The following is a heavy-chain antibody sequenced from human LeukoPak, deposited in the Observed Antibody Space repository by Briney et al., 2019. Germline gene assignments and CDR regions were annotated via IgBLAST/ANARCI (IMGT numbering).Heavy chain of an antibody. J-gene: IGHJ4*02. CDR1: GFTFSSYS. CDR3: ARKDYSNSVHFDY. D-gene: IGHD3-22*01. CDR2: ISSSSSYI. V-gene: IGHV3-21*01. Sequence: GGSLRLSCAASGFTFSSYSMNWARQAPGKGLEWVSSISSSSSYIYYADSVKGRFTISRDNAKNSLYLQMNSLRAEDTAVYYCARKDYSNSVHFDYWGRGTLVTVSS.